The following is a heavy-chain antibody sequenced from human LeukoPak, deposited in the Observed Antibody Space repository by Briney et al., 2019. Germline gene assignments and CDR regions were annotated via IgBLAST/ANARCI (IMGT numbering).Heavy chain of an antibody. CDR1: GFTFSSYS. CDR3: ASLLWFGELYSP. D-gene: IGHD3-10*01. J-gene: IGHJ5*02. V-gene: IGHV3-21*01. Sequence: GGSLRLSCAASGFTFSSYSMNWVRQAPGKGLEWVSSISSGSSYIYYADSVKGRFTISRDNAKNSLYLQMNSLRPEDTPVYSCASLLWFGELYSPWGPGTLVTVSS. CDR2: ISSGSSYI.